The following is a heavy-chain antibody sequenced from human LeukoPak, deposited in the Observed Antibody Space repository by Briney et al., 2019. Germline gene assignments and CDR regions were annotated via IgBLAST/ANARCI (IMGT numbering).Heavy chain of an antibody. CDR3: TTDVIAAAGTGYFDY. J-gene: IGHJ4*02. Sequence: GGSLRLSCAASGFTFSNAWMSWVRQAPGKGLEWVGRIKSKTDGGTTDYAAPVKGRFTISRDDSKNTLYLQMNSLKTEDTVVYYCTTDVIAAAGTGYFDYWGQGTLVTVSS. CDR2: IKSKTDGGTT. V-gene: IGHV3-15*01. D-gene: IGHD6-13*01. CDR1: GFTFSNAW.